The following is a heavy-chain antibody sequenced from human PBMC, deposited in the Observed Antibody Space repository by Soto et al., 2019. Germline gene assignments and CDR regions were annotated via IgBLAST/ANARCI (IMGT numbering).Heavy chain of an antibody. D-gene: IGHD4-4*01. Sequence: SGTLSLTCTVSRDSIHNYYWSWIRQPPGKGLEWIGYGYYSGSTNDNPSLKSRVTISVDTSKNQFSLKLSSVTAADTAVYYCARHLTNLYYFDYWGQGTLVTVSS. CDR1: RDSIHNYY. CDR2: GYYSGST. CDR3: ARHLTNLYYFDY. J-gene: IGHJ4*02. V-gene: IGHV4-59*08.